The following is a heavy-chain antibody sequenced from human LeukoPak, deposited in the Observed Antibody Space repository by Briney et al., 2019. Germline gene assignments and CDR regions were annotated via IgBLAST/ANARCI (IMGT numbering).Heavy chain of an antibody. J-gene: IGHJ4*02. D-gene: IGHD6-19*01. CDR3: ASLFGSDESSGWSDY. CDR2: INPNSGGT. CDR1: GYTFTGYY. V-gene: IGHV1-2*02. Sequence: ASVKVSCKASGYTFTGYYMHWVRQAPGQGLEWMGWINPNSGGTNYAQKFQGRVTMTRDTSISTAYMELSRLRSDDTAVYYCASLFGSDESSGWSDYWGQGTLVTVSS.